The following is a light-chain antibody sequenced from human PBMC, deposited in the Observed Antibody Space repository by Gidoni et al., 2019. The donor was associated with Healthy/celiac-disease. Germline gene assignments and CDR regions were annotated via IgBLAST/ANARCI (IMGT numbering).Light chain of an antibody. CDR1: QGISNY. Sequence: DIQMTQSPSSLSASVGDRVTITCRASQGISNYLASFQQKPGKAPTSLIYAASSLQSGVPSKFSGSGSGTDFTLTIIILQPEDFATYYCQQYNSYPLTCGGGTKVEIK. CDR3: QQYNSYPLT. CDR2: AAS. J-gene: IGKJ4*01. V-gene: IGKV1-16*02.